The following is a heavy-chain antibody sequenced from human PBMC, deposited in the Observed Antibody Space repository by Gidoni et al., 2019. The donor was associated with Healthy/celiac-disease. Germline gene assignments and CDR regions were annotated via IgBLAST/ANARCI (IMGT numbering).Heavy chain of an antibody. CDR3: ARLGRIAARPDSAFDI. J-gene: IGHJ3*02. Sequence: QLQLQESGPGLVKPSEPLSLTCTVSGGSISSSSYYWGWIRQPPGKGLEWIGSIYYGGSTYYNPSLKSRVTISVDTSKNQFSLKLSSVTAADTAVYYYARLGRIAARPDSAFDIWGQGTMVTVSS. CDR1: GGSISSSSYY. D-gene: IGHD6-6*01. CDR2: IYYGGST. V-gene: IGHV4-39*01.